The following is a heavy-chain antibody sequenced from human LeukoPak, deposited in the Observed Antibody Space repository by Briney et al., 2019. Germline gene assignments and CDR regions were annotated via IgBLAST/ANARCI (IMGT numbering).Heavy chain of an antibody. CDR2: IYYSGST. CDR1: GGSISSGDYY. J-gene: IGHJ3*02. V-gene: IGHV4-30-4*08. D-gene: IGHD3-10*01. Sequence: SETLSLTCTVSGGSISSGDYYWSWIRQPPGKGLEWIGYIYYSGSTYYNPSLKSRVTISVDTSKNQFSLKLSSVTAADTAVYYCARGRPYYYGAFDIWGQGTMVTVSS. CDR3: ARGRPYYYGAFDI.